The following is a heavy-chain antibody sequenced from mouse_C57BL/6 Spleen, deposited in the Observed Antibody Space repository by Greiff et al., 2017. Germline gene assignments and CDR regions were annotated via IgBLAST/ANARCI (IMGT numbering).Heavy chain of an antibody. CDR1: GYTFTDYY. D-gene: IGHD1-1*01. V-gene: IGHV1-26*01. CDR2: INPNTGGT. J-gene: IGHJ2*01. Sequence: EVQLQQSGPELVKPGASVKISCKASGYTFTDYYMNWVQQSHGKSLEWIGDINPNTGGTSYNQTFKGKATLTVDKSSSTAYMELRSLTTEDSAVYYCARSGGVYGSSPYFDDWGEGTTLTGAS. CDR3: ARSGGVYGSSPYFDD.